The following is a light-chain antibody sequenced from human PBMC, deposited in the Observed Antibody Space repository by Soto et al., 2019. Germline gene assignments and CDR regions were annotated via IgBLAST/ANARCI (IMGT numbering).Light chain of an antibody. CDR3: QQSYSTPRT. Sequence: DIQMTQSPCSLSASVGDRVTITCRASQSISSYLNWYQQKPGKAPKLLIYAASSLQSGVPSRFSGNGSGTDFTLTISSLQPEDFATYYCQQSYSTPRTFGQGTKVEIK. CDR1: QSISSY. J-gene: IGKJ1*01. CDR2: AAS. V-gene: IGKV1-39*01.